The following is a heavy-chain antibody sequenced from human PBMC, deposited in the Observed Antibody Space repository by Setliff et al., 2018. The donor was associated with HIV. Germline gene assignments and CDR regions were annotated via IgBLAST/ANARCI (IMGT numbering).Heavy chain of an antibody. J-gene: IGHJ3*01. CDR1: GYTFIGYY. CDR3: ARGALVTSILVLPDAFNL. CDR2: INPRNDKR. D-gene: IGHD3-16*01. Sequence: ASVKVSCKASGYTFIGYYIHWIRQAPGHGLEWIGWINPRNDKREYGQKFQGRVTMTVDISVNTAYMELSSLTFDDSAVYYCARGALVTSILVLPDAFNLWGHGAVVTVSS. V-gene: IGHV1-2*02.